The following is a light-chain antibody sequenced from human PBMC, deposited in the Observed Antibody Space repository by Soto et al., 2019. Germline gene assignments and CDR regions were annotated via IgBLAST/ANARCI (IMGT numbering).Light chain of an antibody. CDR1: QSVSSSY. CDR2: GAS. J-gene: IGKJ5*01. Sequence: EIVLTQSPGTLSLSPGERATLSCRASQSVSSSYLAWYQQKPGQAPRLLIHGASSRATGIPDGISGSGSGTDFTLTISRLEPEDFAVYYCQQYGSSPITFGQGTRLEI. CDR3: QQYGSSPIT. V-gene: IGKV3-20*01.